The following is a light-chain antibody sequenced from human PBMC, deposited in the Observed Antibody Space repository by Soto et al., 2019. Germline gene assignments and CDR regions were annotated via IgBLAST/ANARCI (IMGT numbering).Light chain of an antibody. CDR3: QQFNSYRIT. J-gene: IGKJ5*01. CDR1: QGISSA. V-gene: IGKV1-13*02. Sequence: AIQLTQSPSSLSASVGDRVTITCRASQGISSALAWYQQKPGKAPKLLIYDASSFESGVPSRFSGSGSGTDFTLTISSLQPEDFATYYCQQFNSYRITFGQGTRLEIK. CDR2: DAS.